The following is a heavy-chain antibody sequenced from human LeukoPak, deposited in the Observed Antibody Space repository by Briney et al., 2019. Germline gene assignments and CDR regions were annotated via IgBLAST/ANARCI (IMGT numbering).Heavy chain of an antibody. CDR1: GGSITGYY. Sequence: PSETLSLTCTVSGGSITGYYWNWIRQPAGKGLEWIGRMDPKGTTSYNPSLKSRVTMSVDTSKNQFFLKLKSVTAADTAMYYCARGYCSGANCYTAPDYWGQGTLVTVSS. CDR3: ARGYCSGANCYTAPDY. J-gene: IGHJ4*02. CDR2: MDPKGTT. D-gene: IGHD2-15*01. V-gene: IGHV4-4*07.